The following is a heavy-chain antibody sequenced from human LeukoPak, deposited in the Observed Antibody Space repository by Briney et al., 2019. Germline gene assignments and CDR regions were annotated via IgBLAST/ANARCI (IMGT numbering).Heavy chain of an antibody. V-gene: IGHV1-8*01. CDR1: RYTFTSSD. CDR3: ARLSQTPDYYSNGGYYYLGY. Sequence: ASVKVSCKASRYTFTSSDINWVREAAGQRLEWMGWMNPNTGRTGFAQKFQGRLTMTRDTSISTAYMELSSLRSEDTAVYYCARLSQTPDYYSNGGYYYLGYWGQGTPVTVSS. J-gene: IGHJ4*02. D-gene: IGHD3-22*01. CDR2: MNPNTGRT.